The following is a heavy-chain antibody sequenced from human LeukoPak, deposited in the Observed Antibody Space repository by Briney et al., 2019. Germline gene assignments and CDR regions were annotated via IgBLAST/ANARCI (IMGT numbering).Heavy chain of an antibody. V-gene: IGHV4-59*01. CDR2: IYYRGST. CDR1: AGSIVMYY. D-gene: IGHD5-12*01. CDR3: ARDWVLRGYSGPFSYYYGMDV. Sequence: SETRSLTWTVAAGSIVMYYCSWIRQPPGEVLEWVGYIYYRGSTNYNPSLKSRVTISVDTSKNQFSLKLSSVTAADTAVYYCARDWVLRGYSGPFSYYYGMDVWGQGTTVTVSS. J-gene: IGHJ6*02.